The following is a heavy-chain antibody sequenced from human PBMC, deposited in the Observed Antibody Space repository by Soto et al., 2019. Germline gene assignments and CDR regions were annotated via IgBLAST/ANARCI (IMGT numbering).Heavy chain of an antibody. J-gene: IGHJ4*02. V-gene: IGHV3-33*01. CDR2: IWYDGSDK. CDR3: ARGRSVVPMAPFDY. CDR1: GFTFNTYT. Sequence: QVQLVESGGGVVQPGRSLRLSCAASGFTFNTYTMHWVRQAPGKGLEWVAVIWYDGSDKYYAGSVKGRSSISRDNSKNTVFLQKNSLRGEDTAVYYCARGRSVVPMAPFDYWGQGTLVTVSS. D-gene: IGHD2-15*01.